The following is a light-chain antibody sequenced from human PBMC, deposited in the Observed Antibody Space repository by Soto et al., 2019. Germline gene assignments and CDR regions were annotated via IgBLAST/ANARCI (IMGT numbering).Light chain of an antibody. V-gene: IGKV3-20*01. CDR2: GVS. CDR1: QSLSSAF. Sequence: EFGLTQSPGTLSLSPGEKATLSFMAIQSLSSAFLAWYQQKPGQAPRLLIYGVSNRATGIPDRFSGSGSGTDFILTISRLEPEDFALYYCGQFVSSPPRTFGQGTKVDI. CDR3: GQFVSSPPRT. J-gene: IGKJ1*01.